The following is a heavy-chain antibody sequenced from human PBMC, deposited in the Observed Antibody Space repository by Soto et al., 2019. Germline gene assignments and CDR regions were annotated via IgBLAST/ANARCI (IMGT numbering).Heavy chain of an antibody. D-gene: IGHD6-13*01. V-gene: IGHV3-7*01. J-gene: IGHJ6*02. CDR3: ARDRRYSSSWYYYYYYGMDV. Sequence: HPGGSLRLSCAASGFTFSSYWMSWVRQAPGKGLEWVANIKQDGSEKYYVDSVKGRFTISRDNAKNSLYLQMNSLRAEDTAVYYCARDRRYSSSWYYYYYYGMDVWGQGTTVTVSS. CDR2: IKQDGSEK. CDR1: GFTFSSYW.